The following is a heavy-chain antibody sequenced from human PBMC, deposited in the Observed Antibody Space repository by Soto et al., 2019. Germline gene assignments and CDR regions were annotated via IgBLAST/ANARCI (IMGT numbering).Heavy chain of an antibody. J-gene: IGHJ5*01. Sequence: EVQLVESGGGLVKPGGSLRLSCVASGFTLSSFSMSWIRQTPGKGLEWGSSITTGNDYISYADSVKGRFTISRDNAKNSLFLQMNSLKADDTALYFCARDSYSSLFDSWGQGTLVTVSS. V-gene: IGHV3-21*02. CDR2: ITTGNDYI. CDR1: GFTLSSFS. CDR3: ARDSYSSLFDS. D-gene: IGHD6-19*01.